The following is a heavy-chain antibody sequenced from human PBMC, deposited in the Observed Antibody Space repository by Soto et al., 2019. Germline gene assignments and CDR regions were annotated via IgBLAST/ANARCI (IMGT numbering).Heavy chain of an antibody. CDR3: AKDKDSSSWYYYYGMDV. D-gene: IGHD6-13*01. Sequence: GGSLRLSCAASGFTFSNAWMNWVRQAPGKGLEWVAVISYDGSNKYYADSVKGRFTISRDNSKNTLYLQMNSLRAEDTAVYYCAKDKDSSSWYYYYGMDVWGQGTTVTVSS. CDR2: ISYDGSNK. V-gene: IGHV3-30*18. CDR1: GFTFSNAW. J-gene: IGHJ6*02.